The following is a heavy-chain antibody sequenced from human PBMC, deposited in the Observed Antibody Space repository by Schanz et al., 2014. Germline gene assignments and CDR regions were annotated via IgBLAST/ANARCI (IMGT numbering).Heavy chain of an antibody. J-gene: IGHJ3*02. V-gene: IGHV3-23*04. CDR2: VSGGGGST. D-gene: IGHD3-22*01. CDR1: RFTFSSYG. CDR3: AKEITVIVVVLDAFDI. Sequence: VQLVESGGGVVQPGGSLRLSCAASRFTFSSYGMHWVRQAPGKGLEWVAAVSGGGGSTYYADSVKGRFTISRDNSKNTMYLQMNSLRDEDTAVYYCAKEITVIVVVLDAFDIWGQGTMVTVSS.